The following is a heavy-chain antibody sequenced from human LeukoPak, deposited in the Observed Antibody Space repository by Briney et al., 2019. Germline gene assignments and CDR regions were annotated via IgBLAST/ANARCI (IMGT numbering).Heavy chain of an antibody. D-gene: IGHD3-3*01. CDR2: VHLDGRT. Sequence: NPSETLSLTCGVSGGSVINTNWWTWVRQPPGKGLEWIGEVHLDGRTNYNPSLESRLTMSVDVSENQVSLKLTSVTAADTAVYYCAREGGFCRPLDYSGQGTLVTVSS. V-gene: IGHV4-4*02. CDR1: GGSVINTNW. J-gene: IGHJ4*02. CDR3: AREGGFCRPLDY.